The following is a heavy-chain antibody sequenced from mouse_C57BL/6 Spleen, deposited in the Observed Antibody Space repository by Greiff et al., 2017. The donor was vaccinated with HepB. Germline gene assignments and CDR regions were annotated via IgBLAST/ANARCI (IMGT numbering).Heavy chain of an antibody. CDR2: INPNNGGT. J-gene: IGHJ2*01. Sequence: EVQLQQSGPELVKPGASVKMSCKASGYTFTDYNMHWVKQSHGKSLEWIGYINPNNGGTSYNQKFKGKATLPVNKSSSTAYMERRSLTSEDSAVYYCAIEEYGNLHFDYWGQGTTLTVSS. V-gene: IGHV1-22*01. CDR1: GYTFTDYN. CDR3: AIEEYGNLHFDY. D-gene: IGHD2-10*02.